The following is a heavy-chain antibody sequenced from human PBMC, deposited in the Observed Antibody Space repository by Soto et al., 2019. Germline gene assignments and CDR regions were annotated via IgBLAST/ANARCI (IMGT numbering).Heavy chain of an antibody. D-gene: IGHD6-19*01. CDR3: AKDSGGSGWYGY. CDR1: GGSISSYY. Sequence: SETLSLTCTVSGGSISSYYWSWIRQPPGKGLEWIGYIYYSGSTNYNPSLKSRVTISVDTSKNQFSLKLNSMTAADTAVYYCAKDSGGSGWYGYWGQGTLVTVSS. CDR2: IYYSGST. V-gene: IGHV4-59*12. J-gene: IGHJ4*02.